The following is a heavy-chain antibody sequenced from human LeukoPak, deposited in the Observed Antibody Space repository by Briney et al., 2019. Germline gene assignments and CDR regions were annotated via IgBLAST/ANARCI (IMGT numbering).Heavy chain of an antibody. V-gene: IGHV3-53*01. CDR1: GLTLNIYA. D-gene: IGHD4-23*01. CDR2: IYVDGRT. Sequence: PRRTLTPSYSPSGLTLNIYAIHSVPQTPGKQMWWVSLIYVDGRTYYADSVTGRFTISRDNSKNTLYLQVNSLRAEDTAVYYCARRGDGGRSFDYWGQGTLVTVSS. J-gene: IGHJ4*02. CDR3: ARRGDGGRSFDY.